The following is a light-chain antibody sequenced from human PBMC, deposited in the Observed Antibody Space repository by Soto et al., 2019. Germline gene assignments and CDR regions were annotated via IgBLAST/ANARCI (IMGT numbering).Light chain of an antibody. V-gene: IGKV3-15*01. Sequence: EIVMTQSPATLSVSPGERATLSCRASQSVSSNLAWYQQKPGQAPRLLIYSASTRATGIPGRFSGSGSGTEFTLTISSLQSEDFAVYYCQQYNNWPPWTFDQGTKVEIK. CDR1: QSVSSN. J-gene: IGKJ1*01. CDR3: QQYNNWPPWT. CDR2: SAS.